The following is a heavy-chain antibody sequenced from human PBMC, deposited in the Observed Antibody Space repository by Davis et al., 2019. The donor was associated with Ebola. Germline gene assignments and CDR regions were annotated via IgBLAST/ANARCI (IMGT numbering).Heavy chain of an antibody. D-gene: IGHD4-23*01. J-gene: IGHJ4*02. V-gene: IGHV3-15*07. CDR3: TAKDPDSVDDY. CDR2: IKSKTDGGTT. Sequence: GESLKISCAGSGFTFTYAWMNWVRQAPGKGLEWVGRIKSKTDGGTTDYAAPVKGRFTISRDDSKNTAYLQMNSLKTEDTAVYYCTAKDPDSVDDYWGQGTLVTVSS. CDR1: GFTFTYAW.